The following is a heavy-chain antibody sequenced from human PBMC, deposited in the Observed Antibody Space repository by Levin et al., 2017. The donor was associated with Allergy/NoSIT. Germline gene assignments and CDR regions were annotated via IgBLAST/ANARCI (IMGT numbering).Heavy chain of an antibody. CDR3: AREGYDFWSGYRGEIDY. V-gene: IGHV4-61*01. CDR2: IYYSGST. Sequence: SETLSLTCTVSGGSVSSGSYYWSWIRQPPGKGLEWIGYIYYSGSTNYNPSLKSRVTISVDTSKNQFSLKLSSVTAADTAVYYCAREGYDFWSGYRGEIDYWGQGTLVTVSS. CDR1: GGSVSSGSYY. J-gene: IGHJ4*02. D-gene: IGHD3-3*01.